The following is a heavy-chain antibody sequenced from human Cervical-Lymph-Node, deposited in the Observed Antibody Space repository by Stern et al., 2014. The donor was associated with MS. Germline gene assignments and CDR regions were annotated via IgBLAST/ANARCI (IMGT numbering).Heavy chain of an antibody. CDR3: ARDLRQQLVLTPLDY. V-gene: IGHV1-18*04. CDR2: LSAYNGNT. J-gene: IGHJ4*02. CDR1: GYTFTSYG. D-gene: IGHD6-13*01. Sequence: QVQLGQSGAEVKKPGASVKVSCKASGYTFTSYGISWVRQAPGQGLEWMGWLSAYNGNTNYAQKLQGRVTMTTDTSTSTAYMELRSLRSDDTAVYYCARDLRQQLVLTPLDYWGQGTLVTVSS.